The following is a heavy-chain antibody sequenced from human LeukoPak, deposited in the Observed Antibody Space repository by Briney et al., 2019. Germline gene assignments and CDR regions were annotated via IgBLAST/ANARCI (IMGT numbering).Heavy chain of an antibody. V-gene: IGHV3-73*01. J-gene: IGHJ4*02. Sequence: GGSLRLSCSASGFTFSGSAMHWVRQASGKGLEWVGRIRSKANSYATAYAASVKGRFTISRDDSKNTAYLQMNSLKTEDTAVYSCTRPASGYSSGWWNSWGQGTLVTVSS. D-gene: IGHD6-19*01. CDR2: IRSKANSYAT. CDR3: TRPASGYSSGWWNS. CDR1: GFTFSGSA.